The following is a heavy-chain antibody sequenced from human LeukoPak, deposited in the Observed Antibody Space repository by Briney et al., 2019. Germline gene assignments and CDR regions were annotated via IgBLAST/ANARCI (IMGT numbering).Heavy chain of an antibody. J-gene: IGHJ5*02. Sequence: GGSLRLSCAASGITFSDYYMSWIRQAPGKGLEWVSYISSSGSTIYYADSVKGRFTISRDNAKNSLYLQMNSLRAEDTAVYYCARDPVWTRYCSSTSCQNWFDPWGQGTLVTVSS. D-gene: IGHD2-2*01. V-gene: IGHV3-11*01. CDR3: ARDPVWTRYCSSTSCQNWFDP. CDR2: ISSSGSTI. CDR1: GITFSDYY.